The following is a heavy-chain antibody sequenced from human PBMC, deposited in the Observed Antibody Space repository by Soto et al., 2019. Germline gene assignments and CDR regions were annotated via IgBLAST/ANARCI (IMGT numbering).Heavy chain of an antibody. V-gene: IGHV1-46*01. J-gene: IGHJ4*02. D-gene: IGHD2-2*01. CDR2: INPSGGSA. CDR3: AREIVLIPGDRRGDYFFDY. Sequence: GASVKVSCKASGYTFSKFFMHWVRQAPGQGLEWMGIINPSGGSASYAQRFRGRVSVTRDTSSTTVYMELSGLRSEDTAVYFCAREIVLIPGDRRGDYFFDYWGQGTLVTVSS. CDR1: GYTFSKFF.